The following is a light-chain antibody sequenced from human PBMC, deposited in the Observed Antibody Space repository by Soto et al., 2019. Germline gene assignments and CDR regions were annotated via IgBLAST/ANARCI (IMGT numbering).Light chain of an antibody. CDR1: HSIISY. Sequence: DIQMTQSPSTLSASVGDRVTITCRASHSIISYLNWYQQKPGKAPKLLIYAASTLQSGVPSRFSGSGSGTEFTLTISSLQSGDFAVYYCQQYNNWRRTFGQGTKVDI. CDR3: QQYNNWRRT. V-gene: IGKV1-39*01. J-gene: IGKJ1*01. CDR2: AAS.